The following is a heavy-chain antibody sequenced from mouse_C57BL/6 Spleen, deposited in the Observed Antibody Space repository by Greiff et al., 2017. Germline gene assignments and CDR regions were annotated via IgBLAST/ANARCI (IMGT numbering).Heavy chain of an antibody. CDR1: GYTFTSYW. CDR3: AREGGSDGGYWYFDV. V-gene: IGHV1-53*01. J-gene: IGHJ1*03. D-gene: IGHD1-1*02. Sequence: VQLQQSGTELVKPGASVKLSCKASGYTFTSYWMHWVKQRPGQGLEWIGNINPSNGGTNYNEKFKSKATLTVDKSSSTAYMQLSSLTSEDSAVFYCAREGGSDGGYWYFDVWGTGTTVTVSS. CDR2: INPSNGGT.